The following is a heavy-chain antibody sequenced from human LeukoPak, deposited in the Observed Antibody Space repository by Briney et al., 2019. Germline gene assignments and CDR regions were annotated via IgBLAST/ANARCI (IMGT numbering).Heavy chain of an antibody. V-gene: IGHV4-30-4*08. CDR3: ARATLDCSSTSCYGIGDWFDP. CDR1: GVSISSGDYY. CDR2: IYYSGST. Sequence: PSQTLSLTCTVSGVSISSGDYYWSWIRQPPGKGLEWIGYIYYSGSTYYNPSLKSRVTISVDTSKNQFSLKLSSVTAADTAVYYCARATLDCSSTSCYGIGDWFDPWGQGTLVTVSS. D-gene: IGHD2-2*01. J-gene: IGHJ5*02.